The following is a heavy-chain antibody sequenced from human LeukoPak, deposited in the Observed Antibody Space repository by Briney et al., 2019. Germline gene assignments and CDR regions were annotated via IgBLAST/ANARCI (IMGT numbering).Heavy chain of an antibody. V-gene: IGHV3-66*02. CDR2: IYSGGST. CDR1: GFTVSSNY. CDR3: ARDKWELPFYYYGMDV. D-gene: IGHD1-26*01. J-gene: IGHJ6*02. Sequence: GGSLRLSCAASGFTVSSNYMSWVRQAPGKGLEWVSVIYSGGSTYYADSVKGRFTISRDSSKNTLYLQMNSLRAEDTAVYYCARDKWELPFYYYGMDVWGQGTTVTVSS.